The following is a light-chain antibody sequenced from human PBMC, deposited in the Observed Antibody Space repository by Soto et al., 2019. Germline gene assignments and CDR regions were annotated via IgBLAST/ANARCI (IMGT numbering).Light chain of an antibody. CDR3: PKYGSSGT. J-gene: IGKJ1*01. CDR2: GAS. V-gene: IGKV3-20*01. Sequence: DIVLTQPPCTLSLSPGERFPLACMASQSVSNNYLAWYQQKPGQAPRLLIYGASNRATGIPDRFSGSGSGTDFTLTIRRLEPEDFAVYYCPKYGSSGTFGQGTKVDIK. CDR1: QSVSNNY.